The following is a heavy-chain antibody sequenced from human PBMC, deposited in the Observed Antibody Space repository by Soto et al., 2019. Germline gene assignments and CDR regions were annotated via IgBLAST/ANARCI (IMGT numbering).Heavy chain of an antibody. J-gene: IGHJ4*02. V-gene: IGHV4-39*01. D-gene: IGHD6-13*01. CDR1: GGSISSSSYY. CDR3: ASRIAAAGLQGLDRFDY. CDR2: IYYSGST. Sequence: SETLSLTCTVSGGSISSSSYYWGWIRQPPGKGLEWIGSIYYSGSTYYNPSLKSRVTISVDTSKNQFSLKLSSVTAADTAVYYCASRIAAAGLQGLDRFDYWGQGTLVTVSS.